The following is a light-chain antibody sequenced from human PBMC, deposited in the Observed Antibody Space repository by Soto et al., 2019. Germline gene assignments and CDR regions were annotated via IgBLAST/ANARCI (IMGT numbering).Light chain of an antibody. J-gene: IGKJ2*01. CDR2: DAS. CDR3: QQYDNLRPT. Sequence: DIQMTQSPSSLSASVGDRVTITCQASQDISNYLNWYQQKPGKAPKLLIYDASNLETGVPSRFSGSGSVTDFTFTISSLQPEDIATYYCQQYDNLRPTFGQGTKLEIK. CDR1: QDISNY. V-gene: IGKV1-33*01.